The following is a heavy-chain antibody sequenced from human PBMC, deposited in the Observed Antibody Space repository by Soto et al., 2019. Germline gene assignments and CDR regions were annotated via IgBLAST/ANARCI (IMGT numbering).Heavy chain of an antibody. CDR2: ISYDGSNK. Sequence: PGGSLRLSCAASGFTFSSYAMHWVGQAPGKGLEWVAVISYDGSNKYYADSVKGRFTISRDNSKNTLYLQMNSLRAEDTAVYYCAAPDYSSPALQYWGQGTLVTVSS. D-gene: IGHD4-4*01. CDR1: GFTFSSYA. V-gene: IGHV3-30-3*01. J-gene: IGHJ4*02. CDR3: AAPDYSSPALQY.